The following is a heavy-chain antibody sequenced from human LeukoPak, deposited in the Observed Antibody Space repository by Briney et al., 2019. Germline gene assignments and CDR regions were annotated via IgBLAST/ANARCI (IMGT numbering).Heavy chain of an antibody. CDR3: ARLSTQFGELLMGTSGWFDP. CDR1: GYSFTSYW. D-gene: IGHD3-10*01. Sequence: GESLKISCKGSGYSFTSYWIGWVRQMPGKGLEWMGIIYPGDSDTRYSPSFQGQVTISADKSISTAYLQWSSLKASDTAMYYCARLSTQFGELLMGTSGWFDPWGQGTLVTVSS. J-gene: IGHJ5*02. CDR2: IYPGDSDT. V-gene: IGHV5-51*01.